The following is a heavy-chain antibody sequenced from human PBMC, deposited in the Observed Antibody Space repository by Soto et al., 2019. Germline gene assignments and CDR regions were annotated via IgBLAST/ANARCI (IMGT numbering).Heavy chain of an antibody. V-gene: IGHV3-30*18. J-gene: IGHJ4*02. CDR1: GFTFSSYG. D-gene: IGHD3-22*01. Sequence: GGSLRLSCAASGFTFSSYGMHWVRQAPGKGLEWVAVISYDGSNKYYADSVKGRFTISRDNSKNTLYLQMNSLRAEDTAVYYCAKGSGYGFDYWGQGTLVTSPQ. CDR2: ISYDGSNK. CDR3: AKGSGYGFDY.